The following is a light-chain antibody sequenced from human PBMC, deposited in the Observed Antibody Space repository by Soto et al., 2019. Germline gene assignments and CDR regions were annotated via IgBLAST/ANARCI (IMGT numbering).Light chain of an antibody. CDR2: DVN. Sequence: QSVLTQPRSVSGSLGQSVTISCTGTSSDVGGYNYVSWYQQHPGKAPKLMIYDVNKRPSGVPDRFSGSKSGNTASLTISGLRAEDEADYFCCSHAGNNNYVFGTGTKVTVL. J-gene: IGLJ1*01. V-gene: IGLV2-11*01. CDR3: CSHAGNNNYV. CDR1: SSDVGGYNY.